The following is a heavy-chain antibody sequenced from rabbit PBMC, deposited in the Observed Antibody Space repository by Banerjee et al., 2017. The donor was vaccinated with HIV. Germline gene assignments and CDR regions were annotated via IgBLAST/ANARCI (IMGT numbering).Heavy chain of an antibody. V-gene: IGHV1S47*01. CDR3: ARAGGFERYSNL. J-gene: IGHJ4*01. Sequence: QEQLVESGGGLVQPEGSLTLTCKASGFDFSSYGVSWVRQAPGKGLEWIGCIDLFFGSTYYATWVNGRFTISQTSSTTVTLQMTSLTAADTATYFCARAGGFERYSNLWGQGTLVTVS. CDR1: GFDFSSYG. D-gene: IGHD1-1*01. CDR2: IDLFFGST.